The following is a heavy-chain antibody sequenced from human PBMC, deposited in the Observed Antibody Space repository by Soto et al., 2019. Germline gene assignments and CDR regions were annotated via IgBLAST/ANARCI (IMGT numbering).Heavy chain of an antibody. Sequence: QVQLVQSGAEVKKPGSSVRVSCKASGDTFTFYSINWVRQAPGLGLEWMGRINPILSMSNYAQRFQGRVTMTADKSTSTAYIEPSSLRSEDTAMYYCASSYGSGYRAFDYWGQGALVTVSS. J-gene: IGHJ4*02. V-gene: IGHV1-69*02. CDR3: ASSYGSGYRAFDY. D-gene: IGHD3-10*01. CDR1: GDTFTFYS. CDR2: INPILSMS.